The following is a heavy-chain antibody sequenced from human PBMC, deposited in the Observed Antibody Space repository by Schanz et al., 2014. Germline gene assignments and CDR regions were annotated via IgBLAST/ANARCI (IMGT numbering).Heavy chain of an antibody. CDR1: GITFSSHS. D-gene: IGHD3-22*01. Sequence: EVHLVESGGGLVQPGGSLRLSCAASGITFSSHSFNWVRQAPGKGLEWGSAISGGGGTTYYADSVKGRFAISRDNSKNTLYLQMNSLRAEDTAVYYCAKDRSWDYDSSGYFDYWGQGTLVTVSS. CDR2: ISGGGGTT. V-gene: IGHV3-23*04. J-gene: IGHJ4*02. CDR3: AKDRSWDYDSSGYFDY.